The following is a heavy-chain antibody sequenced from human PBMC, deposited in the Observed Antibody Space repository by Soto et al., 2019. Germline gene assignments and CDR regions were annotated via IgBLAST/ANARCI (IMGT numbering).Heavy chain of an antibody. Sequence: QVQLVQSGAEVREPGASVKVSCKASGYSFTLLDITWVRQTTGQGLEWMGWMQPSSGRTGYAQKFQGRVTMTRDTSIHTAYMELSSLTSDDTAFYYCARGVTAGVDYWGQGTLVTVSS. CDR2: MQPSSGRT. CDR3: ARGVTAGVDY. CDR1: GYSFTLLD. D-gene: IGHD3-10*01. J-gene: IGHJ4*02. V-gene: IGHV1-8*01.